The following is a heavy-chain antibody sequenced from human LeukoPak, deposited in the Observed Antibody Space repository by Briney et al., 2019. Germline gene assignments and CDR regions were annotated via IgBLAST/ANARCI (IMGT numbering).Heavy chain of an antibody. V-gene: IGHV2-70*11. CDR2: IDWDDDK. Sequence: SGPTLVNPTQTLTLTCTFSGFSLSTSGMCVSWIRQPPGKALEWLARIDWDDDKYYSTSLKTRLTISKDTSKNQVVLTMTNMDPVDTATYYCARINTYYDYVWGSPQSHFDYWGQGTLVTVSS. D-gene: IGHD3-16*01. CDR3: ARINTYYDYVWGSPQSHFDY. CDR1: GFSLSTSGMC. J-gene: IGHJ4*02.